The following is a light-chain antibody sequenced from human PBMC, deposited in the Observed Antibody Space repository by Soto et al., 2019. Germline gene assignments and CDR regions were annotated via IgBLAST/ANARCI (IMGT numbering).Light chain of an antibody. CDR1: SSDVGGYNY. Sequence: QSVLTQPASVSGSPGQSITISCTGTSSDVGGYNYVSWFQQHPGKAPKVLIYEVNYRPSGVSNRFSASKSGNTASLTISGLQAEDEADYYCSSYTSSSTWVLGGGTKVTVL. J-gene: IGLJ3*02. CDR2: EVN. CDR3: SSYTSSSTWV. V-gene: IGLV2-14*01.